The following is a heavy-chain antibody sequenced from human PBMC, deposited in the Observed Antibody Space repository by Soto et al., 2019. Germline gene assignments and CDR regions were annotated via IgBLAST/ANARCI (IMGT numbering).Heavy chain of an antibody. J-gene: IGHJ6*03. CDR2: IYYSGST. CDR1: GGSISSGGYY. V-gene: IGHV4-31*03. Sequence: SETLSLTCTVSGGSISSGGYYWSWIRQHPGKGLEWIGYIYYSGSTYYNRSLKSRVTISVDTSKNQFSLKLSSVTAADTAVYYCARSPLLWFGEFYYYYYMDVWGKGTTVTVSS. D-gene: IGHD3-10*01. CDR3: ARSPLLWFGEFYYYYYMDV.